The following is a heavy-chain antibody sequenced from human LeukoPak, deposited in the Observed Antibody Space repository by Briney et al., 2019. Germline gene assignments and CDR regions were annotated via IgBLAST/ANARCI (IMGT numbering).Heavy chain of an antibody. CDR3: ARAGGFGYFDY. D-gene: IGHD3-16*01. CDR2: IYYSGST. J-gene: IGHJ4*02. CDR1: GGSISSYY. Sequence: SETLSLTCTVSGGSISSYYWSWIRQPPGKGLEWIGYIYYSGSTNYNPSLKSRVTISVDTSKNQFSLKLSSVTAADTAVYYCARAGGFGYFDYWGQGALVTVSS. V-gene: IGHV4-59*01.